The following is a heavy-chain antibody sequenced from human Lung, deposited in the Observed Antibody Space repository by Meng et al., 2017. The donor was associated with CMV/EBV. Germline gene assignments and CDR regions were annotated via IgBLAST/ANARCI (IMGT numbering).Heavy chain of an antibody. CDR3: ATDNIAAQANWFDP. CDR1: GGTFSSYA. J-gene: IGHJ5*02. CDR2: IIPILGIA. Sequence: SVKVSXKASGGTFSSYAISWVRQAPGQGLEWMGGIIPILGIANYAQKFQGRDTITADKSTSTAYMELSSLRSEDTAVYYCATDNIAAQANWFDPWGQGTLVTVSS. V-gene: IGHV1-69*10. D-gene: IGHD6-13*01.